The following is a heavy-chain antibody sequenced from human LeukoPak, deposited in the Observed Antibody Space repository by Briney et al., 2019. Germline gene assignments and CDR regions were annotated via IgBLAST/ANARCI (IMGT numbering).Heavy chain of an antibody. CDR3: ATAPPFTIFGVVYYFDY. CDR2: ISGSGGST. Sequence: GGSLRLSCAVSGFTFSSYAMSWVRQAPGKGLEWVSAISGSGGSTYYADSVKGRFTISRDNSKNTLYLQMNSLRAEDTAVYYCATAPPFTIFGVVYYFDYWGQGTLVTVSS. CDR1: GFTFSSYA. D-gene: IGHD3-3*01. V-gene: IGHV3-23*01. J-gene: IGHJ4*02.